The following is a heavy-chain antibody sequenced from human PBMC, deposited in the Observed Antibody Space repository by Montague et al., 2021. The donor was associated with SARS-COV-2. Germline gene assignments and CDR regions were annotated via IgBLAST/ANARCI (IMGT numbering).Heavy chain of an antibody. CDR2: VRDSGTT. CDR3: ARFFRVGTSSAFDH. V-gene: IGHV4-59*08. Sequence: SETLSLTCGVSGASIMGYHWSWVRKPPGRGLEWSGDVRDSGTTNYNPSLNNRITISIDTSKAQFSLILTSVDAADTAVYYCARFFRVGTSSAFDHWGQGILVTVSS. CDR1: GASIMGYH. J-gene: IGHJ5*02. D-gene: IGHD3-10*01.